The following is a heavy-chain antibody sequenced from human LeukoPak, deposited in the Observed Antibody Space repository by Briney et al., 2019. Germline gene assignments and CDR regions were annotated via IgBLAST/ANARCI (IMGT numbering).Heavy chain of an antibody. CDR1: GYTFTSYY. CDR3: ARDVGDYFDY. J-gene: IGHJ4*02. Sequence: ASVKVSCKASGYTFTSYYMHWVRQAPGQGLEWMGIINPSGGSTSYAQKFQGRVTTTRDMSTSTVYMELSSLRSEDTAVYYCARDVGDYFDYWGQGTLVTVSS. V-gene: IGHV1-46*01. CDR2: INPSGGST.